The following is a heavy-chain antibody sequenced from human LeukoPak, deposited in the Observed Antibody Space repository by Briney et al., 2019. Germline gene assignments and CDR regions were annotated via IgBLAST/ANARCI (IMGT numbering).Heavy chain of an antibody. CDR3: TSWGDTTAEYFQH. J-gene: IGHJ1*01. D-gene: IGHD2-21*02. Sequence: GGSLRLSCVVSGFTFNRCWMNWVRQAPGKGLEWVAHINPDGRDTYYVDSVKGRFTISRDNAQNSMYLQMNSLRVEDTAVYYCTSWGDTTAEYFQHWGQGTLVTVSS. CDR2: INPDGRDT. CDR1: GFTFNRCW. V-gene: IGHV3-7*01.